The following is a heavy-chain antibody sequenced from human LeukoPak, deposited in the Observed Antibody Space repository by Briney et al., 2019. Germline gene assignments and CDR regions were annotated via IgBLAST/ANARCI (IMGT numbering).Heavy chain of an antibody. V-gene: IGHV4-30-2*01. J-gene: IGHJ2*01. CDR1: GASISSGGYS. CDR2: IYHSGST. CDR3: ARLTGAYWYFDL. Sequence: TPSQTLSLTCAVSGASISSGGYSWSWLRQPPGKGLEWIGYIYHSGSTYYNPSLKSRVTISVDRSKNQFSLKLSSVTAADTAVYYCARLTGAYWYFDLWGRGTLVTVSS. D-gene: IGHD1-26*01.